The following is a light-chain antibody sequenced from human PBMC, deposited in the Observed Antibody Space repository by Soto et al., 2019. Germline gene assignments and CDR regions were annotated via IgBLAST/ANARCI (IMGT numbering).Light chain of an antibody. J-gene: IGKJ1*01. V-gene: IGKV1-9*01. CDR3: QQLISYPRT. Sequence: DIQLTQSPSFLSASVGDRVTITGRASQGITSYLAWYQQKPGKAPKLLIYAASTLQSGVPSRFSGSGSGTEFTLTISSLQPEDFATYYCQQLISYPRTFGQGTKVEIK. CDR1: QGITSY. CDR2: AAS.